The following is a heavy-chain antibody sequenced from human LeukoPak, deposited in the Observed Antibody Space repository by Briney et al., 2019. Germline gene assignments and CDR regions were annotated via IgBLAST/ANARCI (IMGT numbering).Heavy chain of an antibody. V-gene: IGHV3-23*01. CDR1: VFTFSSYS. J-gene: IGHJ4*02. Sequence: PGGSLRLSCAASVFTFSSYSMSWVPQAPRKGLEWVSAISGSGGSTYYADSVKGRFTISRDNSKNTLYLQMNSLRAEDTAVYYCAKDPGLLWFGESQYFDYWGQGTLVTVSS. CDR3: AKDPGLLWFGESQYFDY. CDR2: ISGSGGST. D-gene: IGHD3-10*01.